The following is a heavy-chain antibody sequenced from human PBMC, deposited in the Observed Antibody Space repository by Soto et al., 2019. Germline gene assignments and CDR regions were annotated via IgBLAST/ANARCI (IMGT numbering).Heavy chain of an antibody. CDR2: IYFRGNT. V-gene: IGHV4-39*01. D-gene: IGHD3-9*01. J-gene: IGHJ4*02. Sequence: QLQLQESGPGLVKPSETLSLTCSVSGDSINSDKYYWGWIRQPPGKGLEWIGSIYFRGNTYYNPSIQTRVTIALDKSKIPFSLKLNSVTAADSDVYFCARLEGLATISYYFDFWGQGALVTVSS. CDR3: ARLEGLATISYYFDF. CDR1: GDSINSDKYY.